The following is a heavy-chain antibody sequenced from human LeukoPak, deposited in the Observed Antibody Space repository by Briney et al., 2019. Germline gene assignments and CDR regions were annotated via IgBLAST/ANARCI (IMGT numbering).Heavy chain of an antibody. CDR1: GGSFSGYY. D-gene: IGHD6-13*01. Sequence: PSETLSLTCAVYGGSFSGYYWSWIRQPPGKGLEWIGEINHSGSTNYNPSLKSRVTISVDTSKNQFSLKLSSVTAADTAVYYCARGGVRSRDAFDIWGQGTMVTVSS. CDR2: INHSGST. V-gene: IGHV4-34*01. CDR3: ARGGVRSRDAFDI. J-gene: IGHJ3*02.